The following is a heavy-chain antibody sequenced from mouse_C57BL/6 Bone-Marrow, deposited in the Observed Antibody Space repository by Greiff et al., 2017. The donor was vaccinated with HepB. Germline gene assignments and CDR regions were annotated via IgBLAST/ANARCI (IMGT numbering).Heavy chain of an antibody. CDR3: AKKKGYGFYAMDY. Sequence: VMLVESGPGLVQPSQSLSITCTVSGFSLTSYGVHWVRQSPGKGLEWLGVIWRGGSTDYNAAFMSRLSITKDNSKSQVFFKMNSLQADDTAIYYCAKKKGYGFYAMDYWGQGTSVTVSS. J-gene: IGHJ4*01. V-gene: IGHV2-5*01. D-gene: IGHD2-2*01. CDR1: GFSLTSYG. CDR2: IWRGGST.